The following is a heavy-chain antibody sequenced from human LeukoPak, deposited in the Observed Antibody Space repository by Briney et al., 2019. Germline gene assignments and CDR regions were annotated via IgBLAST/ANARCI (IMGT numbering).Heavy chain of an antibody. CDR2: INTDGSRT. Sequence: GGSLRLSCAASGFTFSSYWMHWVRQAPGKGLAWVARINTDGSRTNYADSVEGRFTISRDNAKNSLYLQMNSLRAEDTAVYYCARDWLAAMVRGVISYGMDVWGQGTTVTVSS. V-gene: IGHV3-74*01. CDR1: GFTFSSYW. CDR3: ARDWLAAMVRGVISYGMDV. J-gene: IGHJ6*02. D-gene: IGHD3-10*01.